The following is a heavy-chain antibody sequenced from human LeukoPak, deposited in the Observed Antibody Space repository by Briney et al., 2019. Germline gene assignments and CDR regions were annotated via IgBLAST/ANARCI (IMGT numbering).Heavy chain of an antibody. D-gene: IGHD5-18*01. CDR3: ARDLDGYRAGNGA. CDR2: INTDGSST. J-gene: IGHJ5*02. V-gene: IGHV3-74*01. CDR1: GFTFSDYY. Sequence: GGSLRLSCAASGFTFSDYYMSWIRQAPGKGLVWVSRINTDGSSTNYADSVKGRFTISRDNAKNTLYLQMNSLRAEDTAVYYCARDLDGYRAGNGAWRQGTLVTVSS.